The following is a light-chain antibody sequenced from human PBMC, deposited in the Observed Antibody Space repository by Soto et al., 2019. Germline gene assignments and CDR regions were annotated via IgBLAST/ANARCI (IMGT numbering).Light chain of an antibody. CDR2: DVS. Sequence: QSVLTQPASVSGSPGQSITISCTGTSSDIGGYNYVSWYQQHPGKAPKLMIYDVSNRPSGVSNRFSGSKSGNTASLTISGLPAEDEADYYCSSYTVGNTHVFGSGTKVTVL. CDR3: SSYTVGNTHV. J-gene: IGLJ1*01. CDR1: SSDIGGYNY. V-gene: IGLV2-14*01.